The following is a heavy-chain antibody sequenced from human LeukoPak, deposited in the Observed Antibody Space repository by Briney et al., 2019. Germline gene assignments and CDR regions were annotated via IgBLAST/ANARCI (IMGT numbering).Heavy chain of an antibody. CDR2: IIPIFGTA. Sequence: SVKVSCKASGGTFSSYAISWVRQAPGQGLEWMGGIIPIFGTANYAQKFQGRVTITADKSTSTAYMELSSLRSEDTAVYYCARGSGVVVAATQLMLDYWGQGTLDTVSS. V-gene: IGHV1-69*06. CDR1: GGTFSSYA. J-gene: IGHJ4*02. CDR3: ARGSGVVVAATQLMLDY. D-gene: IGHD2-15*01.